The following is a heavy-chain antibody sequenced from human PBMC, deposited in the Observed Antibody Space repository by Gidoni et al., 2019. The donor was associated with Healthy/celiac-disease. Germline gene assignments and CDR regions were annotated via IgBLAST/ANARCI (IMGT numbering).Heavy chain of an antibody. D-gene: IGHD4-17*01. CDR1: GFPFRYYA. CDR2: ILSSSGST. J-gene: IGHJ3*01. V-gene: IGHV3-23*01. CDR3: AKDYGDQPSRDFSDV. Sequence: EAQLLESGGGLVQPGGSLRLSCAASGFPFRYYAMTWVRPAPGGGLEWVSSILSSSGSTYYADSVKGRFTISRDNSKNTIYLQMDGLRAEDTALYYCAKDYGDQPSRDFSDVWGQGTMVTVSS.